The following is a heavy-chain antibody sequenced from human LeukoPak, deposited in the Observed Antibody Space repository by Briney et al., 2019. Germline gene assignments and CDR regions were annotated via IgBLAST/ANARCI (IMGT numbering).Heavy chain of an antibody. V-gene: IGHV3-7*01. CDR3: AELGITMIGGV. Sequence: GGSLRLSCAASGFTFSSYSMNWVRQAPGKGLEWVANIKKDGSEKYYVDSVKGRFTISRDNAKNSLYLQMNSLRAEDTAVYYCAELGITMIGGVWGKGTTVTISS. J-gene: IGHJ6*04. CDR1: GFTFSSYS. D-gene: IGHD3-10*02. CDR2: IKKDGSEK.